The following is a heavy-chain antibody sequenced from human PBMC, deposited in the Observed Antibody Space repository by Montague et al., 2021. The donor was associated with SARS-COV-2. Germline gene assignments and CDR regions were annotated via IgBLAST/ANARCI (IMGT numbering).Heavy chain of an antibody. CDR2: IYYSGST. D-gene: IGHD2-15*01. CDR3: ARALYCSGGSCYPNWFDP. J-gene: IGHJ5*02. Sequence: SETLSLTCTVSGGSISGYYWSWIRQPPGKGLEWIGYIYYSGSTNYNPSXXSRVTISVDTSKNQFSLKLSSVTAADTAVYYCARALYCSGGSCYPNWFDPWGQGTLVTVSS. V-gene: IGHV4-59*01. CDR1: GGSISGYY.